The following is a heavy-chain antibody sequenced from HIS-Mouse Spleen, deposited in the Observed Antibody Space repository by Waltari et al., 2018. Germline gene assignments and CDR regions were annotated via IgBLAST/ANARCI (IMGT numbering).Heavy chain of an antibody. Sequence: QVQLVQSGAEVKKPGASVKVSCKASGYTFTSYGTSWVRQAPGQGLEWMGWVSACNGDTNDAQRLQGRVTMTTGTSTSTAYMELRSLRSDDAAVYYCARIPYFDCWGQGTLVTVSS. CDR1: GYTFTSYG. J-gene: IGHJ4*02. CDR3: ARIPYFDC. CDR2: VSACNGDT. V-gene: IGHV1-18*01. D-gene: IGHD2-21*01.